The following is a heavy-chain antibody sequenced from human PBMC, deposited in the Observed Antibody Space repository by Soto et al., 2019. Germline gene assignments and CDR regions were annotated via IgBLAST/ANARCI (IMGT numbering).Heavy chain of an antibody. D-gene: IGHD4-17*01. J-gene: IGHJ4*02. CDR2: VSFDGSTK. V-gene: IGHV3-30-3*01. CDR3: AGGDYGDSIDF. Sequence: GGSLRLSCAGSGFTFNTYAMHWVRQAPGKGLEWVAVVSFDGSTKYYADSVKGRFTISRDNSKNTLYLQMNTLRPEDTAVYYCAGGDYGDSIDFWGQGTLVTVSS. CDR1: GFTFNTYA.